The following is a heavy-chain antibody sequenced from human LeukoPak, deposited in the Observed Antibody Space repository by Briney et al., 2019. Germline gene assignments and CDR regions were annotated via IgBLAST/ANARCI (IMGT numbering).Heavy chain of an antibody. CDR3: ARTTVTIGGDY. Sequence: GGSLRLSCAASGFTFDDYAMHWVRQAPGKGLEWVSGISWNSGSIGYADSVKGRFTISRDNAKNSLYLQMNSLRAEDTAVYYCARTTVTIGGDYWGQGTLVTVSS. CDR1: GFTFDDYA. D-gene: IGHD4-17*01. CDR2: ISWNSGSI. J-gene: IGHJ4*02. V-gene: IGHV3-9*01.